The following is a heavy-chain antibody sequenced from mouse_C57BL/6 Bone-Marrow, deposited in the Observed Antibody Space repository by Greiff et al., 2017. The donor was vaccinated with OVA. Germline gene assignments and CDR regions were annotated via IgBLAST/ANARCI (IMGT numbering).Heavy chain of an antibody. CDR3: ARDGIL. V-gene: IGHV3-6*01. J-gene: IGHJ1*03. Sequence: EVQLQQSGPGLVKPSQSLSLTCSVTGYSITSGYYWNWIRQFPGNKLEWMGYISYDGSNNYNPSLKNRISITRDTSKNQFFLKLNSVTTEDTATYYCARDGILRGTGTTVTVSS. D-gene: IGHD2-1*01. CDR2: ISYDGSN. CDR1: GYSITSGYY.